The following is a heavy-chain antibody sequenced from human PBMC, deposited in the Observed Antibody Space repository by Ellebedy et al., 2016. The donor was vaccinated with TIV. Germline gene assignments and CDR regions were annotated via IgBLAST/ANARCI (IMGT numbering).Heavy chain of an antibody. CDR1: GYNFTSYF. Sequence: AASVKVSCKASGYNFTSYFIYWVRQAPGQGPEWMGIINPSTGSTTYAQKLQGRVTMTRDTSTSTVYMELSSLRSEDTAVYFCARSRSSGWLHTPDYWGQGTLVTVSS. J-gene: IGHJ4*02. V-gene: IGHV1-46*04. CDR3: ARSRSSGWLHTPDY. D-gene: IGHD6-19*01. CDR2: INPSTGST.